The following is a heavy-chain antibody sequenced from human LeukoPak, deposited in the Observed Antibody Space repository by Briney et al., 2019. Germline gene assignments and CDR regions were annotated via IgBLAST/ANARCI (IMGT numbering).Heavy chain of an antibody. CDR1: GYTFTSYG. V-gene: IGHV1-2*02. J-gene: IGHJ1*01. CDR3: ARGYCSGGSCYGAEYFQH. Sequence: ASVKVSCKASGYTFTSYGISWVRQAPGQGLEWMGWINPNSGGTNYAQKFQGRVTMTRDTSISTAYMELSRLRSDDTAVYYCARGYCSGGSCYGAEYFQHWGRAPWSPSPQ. D-gene: IGHD2-15*01. CDR2: INPNSGGT.